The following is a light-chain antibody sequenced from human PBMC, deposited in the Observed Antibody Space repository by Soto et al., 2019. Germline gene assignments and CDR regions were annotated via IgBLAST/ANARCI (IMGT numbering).Light chain of an antibody. CDR3: QQYDNLPFT. CDR1: QDVSNY. J-gene: IGKJ4*01. CDR2: AAS. Sequence: DIPMTQSPSSLSASVGDRVTITCQASQDVSNYLSWYQQKPGKAPKLLMYAASNLETGVPIRFSGSGSGTHFTFTISSLQPEDIATYYCQQYDNLPFTFGGGSNVEIK. V-gene: IGKV1-33*01.